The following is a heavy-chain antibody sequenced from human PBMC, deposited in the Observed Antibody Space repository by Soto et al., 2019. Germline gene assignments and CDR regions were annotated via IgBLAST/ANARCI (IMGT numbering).Heavy chain of an antibody. CDR1: GFTFSSYG. D-gene: IGHD2-15*01. V-gene: IGHV3-7*03. CDR2: IKQDGSEK. CDR3: ARDVYCSGGSCPLYYYYGMDV. J-gene: IGHJ6*02. Sequence: GGSLRLSCAASGFTFSSYGMHWVRQAPGKGLEWVANIKQDGSEKYYVDSVKGRFTISRDNAKNSLYLQMNSLRAEDTAVYYCARDVYCSGGSCPLYYYYGMDVWGQGTTVTVSS.